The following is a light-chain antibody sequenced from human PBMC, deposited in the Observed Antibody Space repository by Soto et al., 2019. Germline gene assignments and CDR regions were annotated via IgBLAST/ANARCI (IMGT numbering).Light chain of an antibody. Sequence: QSALTQPPSASGSPGQSITISCTGTSSDVGGYNYVSWYQQHPGKAPKLMIYEVSNRPSGVSNRFSGSKSGNTASLTISGLQAEDEADYYCSSYTSSSNVVFGGGTQLTVL. CDR3: SSYTSSSNVV. V-gene: IGLV2-14*01. CDR1: SSDVGGYNY. CDR2: EVS. J-gene: IGLJ2*01.